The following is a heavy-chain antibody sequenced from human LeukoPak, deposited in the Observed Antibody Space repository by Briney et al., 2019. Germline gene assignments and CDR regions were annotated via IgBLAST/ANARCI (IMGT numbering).Heavy chain of an antibody. CDR1: GGSIRSYY. CDR2: IYYSGST. V-gene: IGHV4-59*01. CDR3: ARAPYVYYGIDV. J-gene: IGHJ6*02. Sequence: SETLSLTCTVSGGSIRSYYWSWIRQPPGKGLEWIGYIYYSGSTNYNPSLKSRVTISVDTSKNQFSLKLSSVTAADTAVYYCARAPYVYYGIDVGGQGSTVTVSS. D-gene: IGHD3-16*01.